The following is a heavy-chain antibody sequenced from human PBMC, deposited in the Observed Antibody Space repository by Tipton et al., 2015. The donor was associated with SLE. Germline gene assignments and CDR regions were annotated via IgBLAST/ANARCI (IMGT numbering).Heavy chain of an antibody. CDR1: GGSISSGGYY. V-gene: IGHV4-31*03. D-gene: IGHD1-14*01. CDR2: IYYSGST. CDR3: ARDGPGGGCDY. Sequence: TLSLTCTVSGGSISSGGYYWSWIRQHPGKGLEWIGYIYYSGSTYYNPSLKSRVTISVDTSKNQFSLKLSSVTAADTAVYYCARDGPGGGCDYWVQGTVVTVPS. J-gene: IGHJ4*02.